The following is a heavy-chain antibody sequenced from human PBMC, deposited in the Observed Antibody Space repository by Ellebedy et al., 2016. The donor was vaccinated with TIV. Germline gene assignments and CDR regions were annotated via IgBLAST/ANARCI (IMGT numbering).Heavy chain of an antibody. J-gene: IGHJ4*02. D-gene: IGHD1-26*01. CDR1: GFTFSSYS. CDR3: ARDLLGSYGLPATFDY. CDR2: ISSSSSTI. Sequence: GGSLRLSXAASGFTFSSYSMNWVRQAPGKGLEWVSYISSSSSTIYYADSVKGRFTISRDNAKNSLYLQMNSLRDEDTAVYYCARDLLGSYGLPATFDYWGQGTLVTVSS. V-gene: IGHV3-48*02.